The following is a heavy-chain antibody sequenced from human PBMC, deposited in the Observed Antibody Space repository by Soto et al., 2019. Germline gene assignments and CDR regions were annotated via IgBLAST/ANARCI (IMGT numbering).Heavy chain of an antibody. V-gene: IGHV2-5*02. Sequence: QITLKEAGPTLVKPTQTLTLTCTFSGFSLSTSGVGVGWIRQPPGKALEWLALIYWDDDKRYSPSLKSRHTITKYTSKNQVVLTMTNMDPVDTATYYCAHRLATIFGVADSFDYWGQGTLVTVSS. D-gene: IGHD3-3*01. CDR2: IYWDDDK. CDR1: GFSLSTSGVG. J-gene: IGHJ4*02. CDR3: AHRLATIFGVADSFDY.